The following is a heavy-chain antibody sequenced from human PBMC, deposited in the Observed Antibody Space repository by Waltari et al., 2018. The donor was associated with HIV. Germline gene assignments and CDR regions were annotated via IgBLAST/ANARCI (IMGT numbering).Heavy chain of an antibody. CDR1: GFTFSSYW. V-gene: IGHV3-74*01. D-gene: IGHD4-17*01. Sequence: EVQLVESGGGLVQPGGSLRLSCAASGFTFSSYWMPWVRQAPGKGLGWVLLINSNRRSTSYAPSGKGRFTISGDNAKNTLYLQMNSLRAEDTALYYCARAHYGGNVDAFVIWGQGTMVTVSS. CDR3: ARAHYGGNVDAFVI. CDR2: INSNRRST. J-gene: IGHJ3*02.